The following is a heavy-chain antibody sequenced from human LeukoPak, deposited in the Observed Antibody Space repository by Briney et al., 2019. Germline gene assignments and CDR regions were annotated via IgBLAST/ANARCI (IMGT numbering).Heavy chain of an antibody. CDR2: INPNSGGT. V-gene: IGHV1-46*01. CDR3: ARDHEYYYGSGSYYAGGCDY. D-gene: IGHD3-10*01. Sequence: ASVKVSRKCSGYTFTGYYMHWVRQPPGQGLEWVGWINPNSGGTSNAHKFQDRLIITRATSPSTVYMVLSSLRSGDTAVYYCARDHEYYYGSGSYYAGGCDYWGQGTLVTVSS. CDR1: GYTFTGYY. J-gene: IGHJ4*02.